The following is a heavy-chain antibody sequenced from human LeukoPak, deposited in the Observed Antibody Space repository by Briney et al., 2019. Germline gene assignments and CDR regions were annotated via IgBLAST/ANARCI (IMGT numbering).Heavy chain of an antibody. CDR3: AKSGGYGLIDY. CDR2: IYSSGST. Sequence: QVQLQESGPGLVKPSQTLSLTCTVSGGSISSGSYYWSWIRQPAGKGLEWIGSIYSSGSTYYNASLQSRVTISIETSKNQISLRLNSVTAADTAMYYCAKSGGYGLIDYWGQGTLVTVSS. J-gene: IGHJ4*02. D-gene: IGHD1-26*01. CDR1: GGSISSGSYY. V-gene: IGHV4-61*02.